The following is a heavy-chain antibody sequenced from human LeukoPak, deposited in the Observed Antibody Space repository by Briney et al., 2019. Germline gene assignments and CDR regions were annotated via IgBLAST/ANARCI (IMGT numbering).Heavy chain of an antibody. V-gene: IGHV3-53*01. CDR3: ASLRYSYGPFDY. D-gene: IGHD5-18*01. CDR1: GLTVSSNY. Sequence: GGSLRLSCGASGLTVSSNYMSWVRQAPGKGLEWVSTIYSGSSTDYADSVKGRFTISRDNSKNTLHLQMNRLRAEDTAVYYCASLRYSYGPFDYWGQGTLVTVSS. CDR2: IYSGSST. J-gene: IGHJ4*02.